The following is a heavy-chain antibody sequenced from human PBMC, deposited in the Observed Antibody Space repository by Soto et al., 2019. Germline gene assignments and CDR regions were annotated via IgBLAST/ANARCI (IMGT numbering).Heavy chain of an antibody. J-gene: IGHJ4*02. CDR3: ARVSSWSAGDY. D-gene: IGHD6-13*01. Sequence: GGSLRLSCAASGFTFSSYAMHWVRQAPGKGLEWVAVISYDGSNKYYADSVKGRFTISRDNSKNTLYLQMNSLRAEDTAVYYCARVSSWSAGDYWGQGTLVTVSS. CDR1: GFTFSSYA. V-gene: IGHV3-30-3*01. CDR2: ISYDGSNK.